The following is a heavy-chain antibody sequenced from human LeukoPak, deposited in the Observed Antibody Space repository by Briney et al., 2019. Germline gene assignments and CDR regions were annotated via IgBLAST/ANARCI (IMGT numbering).Heavy chain of an antibody. Sequence: GGPLRLSCAASGFTFSSYAMSWLRQAPGKGLEWVSGISGSGGSTYYADSVKGRFTISRDNSKNTLYLQMNSLRAEDAAVYYCAKDYLRFRPGDLDYWGQGTLVTVSS. J-gene: IGHJ4*02. CDR3: AKDYLRFRPGDLDY. CDR2: ISGSGGST. D-gene: IGHD3-10*01. V-gene: IGHV3-23*01. CDR1: GFTFSSYA.